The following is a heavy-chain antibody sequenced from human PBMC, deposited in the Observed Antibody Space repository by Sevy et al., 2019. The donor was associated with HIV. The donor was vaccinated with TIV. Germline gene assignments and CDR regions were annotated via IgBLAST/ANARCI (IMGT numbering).Heavy chain of an antibody. Sequence: GGSLRLSCAASGFTFSGSAMHWVRQASGKGLEWVGRIRSKANSYVTAYAGSVKGRFTISRDDSKKTVYLQMNSLKTEDTAGYYCTRHLEGSDDLDLDYGDYYGMDVWGQGTTVTVSS. CDR1: GFTFSGSA. V-gene: IGHV3-73*01. D-gene: IGHD4-17*01. J-gene: IGHJ6*02. CDR3: TRHLEGSDDLDLDYGDYYGMDV. CDR2: IRSKANSYVT.